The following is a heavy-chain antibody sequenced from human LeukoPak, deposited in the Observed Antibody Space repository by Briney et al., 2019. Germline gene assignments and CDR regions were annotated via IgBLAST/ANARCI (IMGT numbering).Heavy chain of an antibody. J-gene: IGHJ5*02. CDR1: GFTSSSYW. D-gene: IGHD3-9*01. CDR2: IKQDGSER. Sequence: PGGSLRLSCAASGFTSSSYWMSWVRQAPGQGLEGLASIKQDGSERYYVDSVKGRFTISRDNAKNSLYLHWNSLIAVDTAGHYCARDDGGDILTGQGGNWFYPRGHLAMVTV. V-gene: IGHV3-7*01. CDR3: ARDDGGDILTGQGGNWFYP.